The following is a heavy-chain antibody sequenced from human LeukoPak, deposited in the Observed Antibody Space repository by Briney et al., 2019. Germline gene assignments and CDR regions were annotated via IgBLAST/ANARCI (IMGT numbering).Heavy chain of an antibody. J-gene: IGHJ4*02. Sequence: GGSLRLSCAASGFTVSSYGMTWVRQAPGKGLEWGSLISGSGGRTYYADSVKGRFTISRDNSKNTLYLQMNSLRVDDTAVYFFAKRKLRGSYGEANDCWGQGTLVTVSS. CDR3: AKRKLRGSYGEANDC. V-gene: IGHV3-23*01. D-gene: IGHD1-26*01. CDR1: GFTVSSYG. CDR2: ISGSGGRT.